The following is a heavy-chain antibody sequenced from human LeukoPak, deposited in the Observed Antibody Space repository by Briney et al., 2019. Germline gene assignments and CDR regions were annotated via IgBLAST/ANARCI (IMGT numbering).Heavy chain of an antibody. CDR3: AREDCHYDSSGYCEN. CDR1: GYTFTSYD. V-gene: IGHV1-69*05. Sequence: GASVKVSCKASGYTFTSYDISWVRQAPGQGLEWMGRIIPIFGTANYAQKFQGRVTITTDESTSTAYMELSSLRSEDTAVYYCAREDCHYDSSGYCENWGQGTLVTVSS. CDR2: IIPIFGTA. J-gene: IGHJ4*02. D-gene: IGHD3-22*01.